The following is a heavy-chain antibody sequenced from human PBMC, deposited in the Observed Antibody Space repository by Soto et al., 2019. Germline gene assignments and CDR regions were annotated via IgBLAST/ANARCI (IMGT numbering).Heavy chain of an antibody. V-gene: IGHV3-74*01. D-gene: IGHD6-19*01. Sequence: GGSLRLSCAASGFTFDDYTMHWVRQAPGKGLEWVSHINGGGSRTTYADTVKGRFTISRDNAKNTLYLQMNSLRAEDTAVYYCASSARNLAVAGYYYYYYGMDVWGQGTTVTVSS. CDR3: ASSARNLAVAGYYYYYYGMDV. CDR2: INGGGSRT. J-gene: IGHJ6*02. CDR1: GFTFDDYT.